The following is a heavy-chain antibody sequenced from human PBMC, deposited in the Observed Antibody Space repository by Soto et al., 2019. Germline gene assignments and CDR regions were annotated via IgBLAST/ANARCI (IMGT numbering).Heavy chain of an antibody. CDR1: GYTFHNYG. V-gene: IGHV1-18*01. CDR3: ARGSESFDL. D-gene: IGHD1-26*01. J-gene: IGHJ4*02. Sequence: QVLLMQSGPEVKKPGASVKVSCKASGYTFHNYGISWVRQVPGQGLEWMGWLSGSNGNTNYAPKIQGRVTVTRDTSTATAYMQLRSLRSDDTAIYYCARGSESFDLWGQGTLVTVSS. CDR2: LSGSNGNT.